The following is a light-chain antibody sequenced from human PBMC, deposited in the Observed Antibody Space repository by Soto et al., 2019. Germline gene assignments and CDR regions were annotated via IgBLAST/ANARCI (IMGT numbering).Light chain of an antibody. J-gene: IGKJ4*01. V-gene: IGKV1-9*01. CDR1: QDISSY. Sequence: DIQLTQSPSFRSASVGDRVTITCRTSQDISSYLAWYQQKPGKAPQLLISAASTLQSGVPSRFSGSGSGTELTLTISSLQPEDFATYYCQQLKSYPLSFGGGTKVEI. CDR2: AAS. CDR3: QQLKSYPLS.